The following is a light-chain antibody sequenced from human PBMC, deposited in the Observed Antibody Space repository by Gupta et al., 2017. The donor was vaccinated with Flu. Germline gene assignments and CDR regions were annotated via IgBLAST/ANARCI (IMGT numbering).Light chain of an antibody. CDR3: MHSTRWPWT. CDR1: ESLVYSDGDSY. J-gene: IGKJ1*01. V-gene: IGKV2-30*01. Sequence: DAVLTQSPLSLLVTLGQPTAISCRSSESLVYSDGDSYVSWFHQRPGQSPRRLIYKASNRDSGVPDRISGSGSGTDFTLTISRLEAEDVGVYYCMHSTRWPWTFGQGTKVEI. CDR2: KAS.